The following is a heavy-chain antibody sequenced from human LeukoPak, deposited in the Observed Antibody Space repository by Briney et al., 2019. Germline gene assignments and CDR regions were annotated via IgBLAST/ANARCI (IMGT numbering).Heavy chain of an antibody. CDR2: IYPGDSDT. J-gene: IGHJ5*02. V-gene: IGHV5-51*01. CDR3: ARHLADYYDSGGYPLDP. D-gene: IGHD3-22*01. Sequence: GESLKISCKGSGYSFTNYWIGWVRQMPGKGLAWMGIIYPGDSDTRYSPSFQGQVTISADRSISTAYLQWSSLKASDTAMYYCARHLADYYDSGGYPLDPWGQGTLVTVSS. CDR1: GYSFTNYW.